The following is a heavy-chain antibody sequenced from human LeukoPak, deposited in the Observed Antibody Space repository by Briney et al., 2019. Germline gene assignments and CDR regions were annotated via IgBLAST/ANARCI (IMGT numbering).Heavy chain of an antibody. CDR2: IYNDGST. CDR3: ALILGDAFDF. Sequence: PGGSLRLSCAASGFTVSSNYMTWVRQAPGKGLEWVSAIYNDGSTYYADSMKGRFTISRDSSKNTLYLQMYTLRAEDTAMYYCALILGDAFDFWGQGTMVTVSS. J-gene: IGHJ3*01. V-gene: IGHV3-66*02. D-gene: IGHD3-16*01. CDR1: GFTVSSNY.